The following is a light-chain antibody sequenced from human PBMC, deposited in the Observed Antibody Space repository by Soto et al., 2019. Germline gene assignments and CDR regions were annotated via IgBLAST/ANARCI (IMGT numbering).Light chain of an antibody. J-gene: IGKJ5*01. Sequence: MTISASALSVNPGERATLSCRASQSVNIYLAWYQQKPGQAPRLLIFGASSRATGIPARFSGSGSGTGFNLTISSLQSEDFAVYFCQQYDDWLRLTFGQVRRLE. CDR2: GAS. CDR3: QQYDDWLRLT. V-gene: IGKV3D-15*01. CDR1: QSVNIY.